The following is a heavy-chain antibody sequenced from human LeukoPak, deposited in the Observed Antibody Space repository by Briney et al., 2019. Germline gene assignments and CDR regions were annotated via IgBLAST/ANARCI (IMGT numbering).Heavy chain of an antibody. CDR1: GCTFTSYG. J-gene: IGHJ5*02. CDR2: ISAYNGNT. V-gene: IGHV1-18*01. Sequence: GASVKVSCKASGCTFTSYGISWVRQAPGQGLEWMGWISAYNGNTNYAQKLQGRVTMTTDTSTSTAYMELRSLRSDDTAVYYCARDQWFGESLGWFDPWGQGTLVTVSS. CDR3: ARDQWFGESLGWFDP. D-gene: IGHD3-10*01.